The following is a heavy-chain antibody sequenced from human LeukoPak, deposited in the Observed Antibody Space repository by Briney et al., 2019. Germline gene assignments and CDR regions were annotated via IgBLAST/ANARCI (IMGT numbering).Heavy chain of an antibody. CDR3: ARGPTYYDILTGSVVVAATGAFDI. Sequence: SETLSLTCTVSGGSISSSSYYWGWIRQPPGKGLEWIGSIYYSGSTYYNPSLKSRVTISVDTSKNQFSLKLSSVTAADTAVYYCARGPTYYDILTGSVVVAATGAFDIWGQGTMVTVSS. V-gene: IGHV4-39*07. CDR1: GGSISSSSYY. CDR2: IYYSGST. J-gene: IGHJ3*02. D-gene: IGHD3-9*01.